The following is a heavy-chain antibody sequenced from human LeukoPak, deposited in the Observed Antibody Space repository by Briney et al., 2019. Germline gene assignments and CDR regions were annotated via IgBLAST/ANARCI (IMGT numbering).Heavy chain of an antibody. Sequence: PGGSLRLSCAASGFTFSSYAMSWVRQAPGKGLEWVSAISGSGGSTYSADSVKGRSTVYRDNSKNTLYLQMNSLRAEDTAVYYCAKDQPLSSSSAPDYWGQGTLVTVSS. D-gene: IGHD6-6*01. CDR1: GFTFSSYA. CDR3: AKDQPLSSSSAPDY. J-gene: IGHJ4*02. V-gene: IGHV3-23*01. CDR2: ISGSGGST.